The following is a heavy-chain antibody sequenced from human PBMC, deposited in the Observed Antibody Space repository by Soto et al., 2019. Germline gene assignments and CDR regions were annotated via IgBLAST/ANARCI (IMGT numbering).Heavy chain of an antibody. J-gene: IGHJ6*02. V-gene: IGHV1-69*01. Sequence: QVQLVQSGAEVKKPGSSVKVSCKASGGTFSSYAISWVRQAPGQGLEWMGGFNPIFETANYAQKFQGRVTITAGETTNTAHIERRSLRSEDTAVYYFTGGITLLRGVIPPGYCYGMDCWGQGTTVAVSS. CDR2: FNPIFETA. CDR3: TGGITLLRGVIPPGYCYGMDC. CDR1: GGTFSSYA. D-gene: IGHD3-10*01.